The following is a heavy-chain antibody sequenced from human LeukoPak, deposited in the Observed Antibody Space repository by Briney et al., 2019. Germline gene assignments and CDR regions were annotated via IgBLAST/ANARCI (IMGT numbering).Heavy chain of an antibody. CDR2: IIPIFGTA. D-gene: IGHD6-19*01. V-gene: IGHV1-69*13. J-gene: IGHJ4*02. Sequence: GASVKVSCKASGGTFSSYAISWVRQAPGQGLEWMGGIIPIFGTANYAQKFQGRVTITADESTSTAYVELSSLRSEDTAVYYCARPPYGSGWYGPFDYWGQGTLVTVSS. CDR1: GGTFSSYA. CDR3: ARPPYGSGWYGPFDY.